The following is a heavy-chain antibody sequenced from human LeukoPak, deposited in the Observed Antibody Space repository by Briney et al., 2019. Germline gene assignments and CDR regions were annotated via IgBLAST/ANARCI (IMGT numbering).Heavy chain of an antibody. CDR3: ARGSSSVSTRFDP. Sequence: GRSLRLPCAASGFTFSSYGVHWVRQAPGRGLEWVAVIWYDGSNKYYADSVKGRFTISRDNSKKTLYLQMNTLRAEDTAVYYCARGSSSVSTRFDPWGQGTLVTVSS. CDR2: IWYDGSNK. D-gene: IGHD6-6*01. J-gene: IGHJ5*02. CDR1: GFTFSSYG. V-gene: IGHV3-33*01.